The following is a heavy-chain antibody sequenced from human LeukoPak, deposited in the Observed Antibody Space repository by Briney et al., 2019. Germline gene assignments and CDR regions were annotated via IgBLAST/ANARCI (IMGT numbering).Heavy chain of an antibody. D-gene: IGHD6-19*01. Sequence: ASVKVSCKASGYTFTSYGISWVRQAPGQGLEWMGWISAYNGNTNYAQKLQGRVTMTTDTSTSTAYMELRSLRSDDTAVYYCARDPMGIAVAGTHYFDYWGQGTLVTVSS. CDR1: GYTFTSYG. CDR2: ISAYNGNT. V-gene: IGHV1-18*01. J-gene: IGHJ4*02. CDR3: ARDPMGIAVAGTHYFDY.